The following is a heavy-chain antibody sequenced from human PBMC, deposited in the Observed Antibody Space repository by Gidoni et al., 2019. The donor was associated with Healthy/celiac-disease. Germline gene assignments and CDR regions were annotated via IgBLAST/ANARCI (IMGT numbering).Heavy chain of an antibody. J-gene: IGHJ6*02. CDR3: ARGVKVVPAAVYYYYYGMDV. D-gene: IGHD2-2*01. Sequence: QVQLQQWGAGLLKPSETLSLTCAVYGWSFSGYYWSWIRKPPGKGLEWIGEINHSGSTNYNPSLKSRVTISVDTSKNQFSLKLSSVTAADTAVYYCARGVKVVPAAVYYYYYGMDVWGQGTTVTVSS. CDR2: INHSGST. CDR1: GWSFSGYY. V-gene: IGHV4-34*01.